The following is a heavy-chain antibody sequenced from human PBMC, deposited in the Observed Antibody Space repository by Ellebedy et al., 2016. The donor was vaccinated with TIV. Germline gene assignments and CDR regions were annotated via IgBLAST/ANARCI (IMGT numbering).Heavy chain of an antibody. Sequence: PGGSLRLSCAASGFSFRSYWMSWVRQAPGKGLEWVANIYQDGSDDYYVDSVKGRFTISRYNDNKAMFMQMNSLRVEDTAVYYCARRGSYGDYAVQINSWFDPWGRGTLVTVSS. CDR2: IYQDGSDD. V-gene: IGHV3-7*01. J-gene: IGHJ5*02. D-gene: IGHD4-17*01. CDR3: ARRGSYGDYAVQINSWFDP. CDR1: GFSFRSYW.